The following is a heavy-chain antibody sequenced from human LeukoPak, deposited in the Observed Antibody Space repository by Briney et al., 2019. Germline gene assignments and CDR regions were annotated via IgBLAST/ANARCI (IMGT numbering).Heavy chain of an antibody. Sequence: GGSLRLSCAASGFTFSSYSMNWVRQAPGKGLEWVSCISSSSSTIYYADSVKGRFTISRDNAKNSLYLQMNSLRAEDTAVYYCARSPRSGYYYPNAFDIWGQGTMVTVSS. J-gene: IGHJ3*02. V-gene: IGHV3-48*01. CDR2: ISSSSSTI. D-gene: IGHD3-22*01. CDR1: GFTFSSYS. CDR3: ARSPRSGYYYPNAFDI.